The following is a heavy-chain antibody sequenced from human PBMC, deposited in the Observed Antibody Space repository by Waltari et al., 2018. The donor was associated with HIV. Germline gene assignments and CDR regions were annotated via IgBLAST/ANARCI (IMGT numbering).Heavy chain of an antibody. CDR2: IYSHGST. D-gene: IGHD3-10*01. CDR1: GDSINTYF. CDR3: ARYGSGHRHFGY. Sequence: QLQLQESGPGLLKPSATLSLPCTVSGDSINTYFLSWVRQPPGKGLEWICYIYSHGSTSYNPYPKSRLTSSGDTSRNQFSRKLSSVTAADTAIYYCARYGSGHRHFGYWGQGILVTVSS. V-gene: IGHV4-59*01. J-gene: IGHJ4*02.